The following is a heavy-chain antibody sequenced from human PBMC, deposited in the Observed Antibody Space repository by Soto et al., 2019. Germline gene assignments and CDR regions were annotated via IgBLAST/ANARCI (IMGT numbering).Heavy chain of an antibody. D-gene: IGHD1-26*01. CDR1: GYTFTGYY. J-gene: IGHJ3*02. CDR3: ARVRSGSSRSSAFDI. Sequence: ASVKVSCKASGYTFTGYYMHWVRQAPGQGLEWMGWINPNSGGTNYAQKFQGRVTMTRDTSISTAYMELSRLRSDDTAVYYCARVRSGSSRSSAFDIWGPGTMVTVSS. V-gene: IGHV1-2*02. CDR2: INPNSGGT.